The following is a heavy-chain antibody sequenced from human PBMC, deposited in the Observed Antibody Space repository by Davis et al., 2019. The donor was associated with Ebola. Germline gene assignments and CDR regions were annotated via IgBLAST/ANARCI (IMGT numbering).Heavy chain of an antibody. J-gene: IGHJ6*02. V-gene: IGHV4-4*02. Sequence: SETLSLTCTVSGGSISSRNWWSWVRQTPGKGLEWIGEINHSGSTNYNPSLKSRVTISVDTSKNQFSLKLSSVTAADTAVYYCAREGIAVAGTRGSWYYYGMDVWGQGTTVTVSS. CDR3: AREGIAVAGTRGSWYYYGMDV. D-gene: IGHD6-19*01. CDR1: GGSISSRNW. CDR2: INHSGST.